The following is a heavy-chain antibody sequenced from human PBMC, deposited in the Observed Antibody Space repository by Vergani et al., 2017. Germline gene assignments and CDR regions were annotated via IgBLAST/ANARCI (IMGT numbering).Heavy chain of an antibody. V-gene: IGHV3-53*02. D-gene: IGHD3-22*01. CDR3: ARDPSGLYYDSSG. CDR1: GFTVSSNY. Sequence: EVQLVETGGGLIQPGGSLRLSCAASGFTVSSNYMSWVRQAPGKGLDWVSVIYSGGSTYYADSVKGRFTISRDNSKNTLYSQMNSLRAEDTAVYYCARDPSGLYYDSSGWGQGTLVTVSS. CDR2: IYSGGST. J-gene: IGHJ4*02.